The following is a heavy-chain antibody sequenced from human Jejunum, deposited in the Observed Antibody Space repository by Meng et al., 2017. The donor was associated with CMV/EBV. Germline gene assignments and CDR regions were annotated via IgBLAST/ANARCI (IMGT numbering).Heavy chain of an antibody. V-gene: IGHV1-69*12. CDR2: FIAVLTTP. D-gene: IGHD2-8*01. CDR3: ARGFTNGWQPFDF. Sequence: QVQFLLSGSEVKSPGSSVRHSCKSSGGVFNNYALTWVRQAPGQGLEWMGGFIAVLTTPNYAPKFQGRLTITADASTGTTYMELSSLTSEDTAVYFCARGFTNGWQPFDFWGQGALGTVSS. CDR1: GGVFNNYA. J-gene: IGHJ4*02.